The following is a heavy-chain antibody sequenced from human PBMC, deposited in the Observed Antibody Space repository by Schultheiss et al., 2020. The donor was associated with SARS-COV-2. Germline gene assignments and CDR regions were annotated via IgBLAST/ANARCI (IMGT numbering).Heavy chain of an antibody. CDR2: INHIGST. J-gene: IGHJ6*02. Sequence: SETLSLTCAVSGYSISSGYYWGWIRQPPGKGLEWIGEINHIGSTNYNPSLKSRVTMSVDTSKNQFSLKLSSVTAADTAVYYCASSQDVHGDYVPMDVWGQGTTVTVSS. D-gene: IGHD4-17*01. CDR3: ASSQDVHGDYVPMDV. V-gene: IGHV4-38-2*01. CDR1: GYSISSGYY.